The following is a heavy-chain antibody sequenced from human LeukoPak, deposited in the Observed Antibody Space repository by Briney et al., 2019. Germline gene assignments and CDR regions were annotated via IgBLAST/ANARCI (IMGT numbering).Heavy chain of an antibody. D-gene: IGHD3-10*01. CDR2: IYPGDSDT. V-gene: IGHV5-51*01. CDR1: GYSVTNYW. J-gene: IGHJ4*02. CDR3: ARHGDYYGSGTFDY. Sequence: GESLKISCKGSGYSVTNYWIGWVRQMPGKGLEWMGVIYPGDSDTRYSPSFQGQVTISADKSISTAYLQWSSLKASDTAMYYCARHGDYYGSGTFDYWGQGTLVTVSS.